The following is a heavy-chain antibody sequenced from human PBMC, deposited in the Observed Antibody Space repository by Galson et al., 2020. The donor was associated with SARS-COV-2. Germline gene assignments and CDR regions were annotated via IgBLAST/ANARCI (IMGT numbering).Heavy chain of an antibody. J-gene: IGHJ4*02. D-gene: IGHD6-13*01. CDR3: ARVGSSSWYFDY. CDR2: IKQDGREK. Sequence: GESPEISCAASGFTSSNYWMSWVRQAAGKGLEWGANIKQDGREKYYVDSVNGRFTISSENAKNSLYLQMNSLKAEATAVYYCARVGSSSWYFDYWGQGTLVTVSS. CDR1: GFTSSNYW. V-gene: IGHV3-7*03.